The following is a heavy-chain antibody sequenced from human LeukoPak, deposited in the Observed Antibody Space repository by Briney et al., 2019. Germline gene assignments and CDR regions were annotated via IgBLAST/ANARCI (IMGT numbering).Heavy chain of an antibody. D-gene: IGHD2-15*01. CDR2: ISSSSSYI. CDR3: AREGDIVVVVAAIYFDY. V-gene: IGHV3-21*01. CDR1: RFTFSSYS. J-gene: IGHJ4*02. Sequence: PGGSLRLSCAASRFTFSSYSMNWVRQAPGKGLEWVSSISSSSSYIYYADSVKGRFTISRDNAKNSLYLQMNSLRAEDTAVYYCAREGDIVVVVAAIYFDYWGQGTLVTVSS.